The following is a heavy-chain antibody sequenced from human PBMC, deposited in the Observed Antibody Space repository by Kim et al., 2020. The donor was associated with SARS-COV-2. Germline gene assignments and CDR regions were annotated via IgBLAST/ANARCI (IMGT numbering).Heavy chain of an antibody. V-gene: IGHV3-21*01. CDR1: GFTFSSYS. Sequence: GGSLRLSCAASGFTFSSYSMNWVRQAPGKGLEWVSSISSSSSYIYYADSVKGRFTISRDNAKNSLYLQMNSLRAEDTAVYYCARDRGRGEELVDYWGQGTLVTVSS. J-gene: IGHJ4*02. CDR2: ISSSSSYI. CDR3: ARDRGRGEELVDY. D-gene: IGHD1-26*01.